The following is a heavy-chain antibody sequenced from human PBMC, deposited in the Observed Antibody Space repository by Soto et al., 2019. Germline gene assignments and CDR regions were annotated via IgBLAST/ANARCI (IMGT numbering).Heavy chain of an antibody. CDR1: GFIVSDNY. D-gene: IGHD4-17*01. Sequence: GGSLRLSCAASGFIVSDNYFSWVRQAPGKGLEWVSVIYSGDTTNYAESVRGRFTITRDDSKNSVFLQMNSLRAEDTAIYYCARALYGDFGMYYFDYWGQGTPVTVSS. CDR3: ARALYGDFGMYYFDY. J-gene: IGHJ4*02. CDR2: IYSGDTT. V-gene: IGHV3-53*01.